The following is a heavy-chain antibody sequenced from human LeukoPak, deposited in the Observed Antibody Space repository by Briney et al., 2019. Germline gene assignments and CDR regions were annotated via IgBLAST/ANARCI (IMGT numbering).Heavy chain of an antibody. J-gene: IGHJ4*02. CDR2: ISSRGSTI. V-gene: IGHV3-48*03. CDR3: ARVLWFGEPYFDY. D-gene: IGHD3-10*01. CDR1: GFTFSSYE. Sequence: PGGSLRLSCAASGFTFSSYEMNWVRQAPGEGREWVSYISSRGSTIYYADSVKGRFTISRDNAKNSLYLQMNSLRAEDTAVYYCARVLWFGEPYFDYWGQGTLVTVSS.